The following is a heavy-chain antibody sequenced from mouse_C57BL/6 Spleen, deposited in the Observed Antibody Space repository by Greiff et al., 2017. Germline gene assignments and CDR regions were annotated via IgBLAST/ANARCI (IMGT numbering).Heavy chain of an antibody. V-gene: IGHV5-17*01. J-gene: IGHJ4*01. D-gene: IGHD1-1*01. CDR1: GFTFSDYG. Sequence: EVKLMESGGGLVKPGGSLKLSCAASGFTFSDYGMHWVRQAPEKGLEWVAYISSGSSTIYYADTVKGRFTISRDNAKNTLFLQMTSLRSEDTTIYYNGRPVSLFYSAMGYTGARTSITPSS. CDR3: GRPVSLFYSAMGY. CDR2: ISSGSSTI.